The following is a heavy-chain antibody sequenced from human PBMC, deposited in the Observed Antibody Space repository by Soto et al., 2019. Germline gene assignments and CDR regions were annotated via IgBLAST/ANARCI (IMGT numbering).Heavy chain of an antibody. D-gene: IGHD6-13*01. CDR1: GYSFTSYW. CDR3: ARDAYSSSWYEENYFDY. CDR2: IDPSDSYT. J-gene: IGHJ4*02. Sequence: GESLKISCKGSGYSFTSYWISWVRQMPGKGLEWMGRIDPSDSYTNYSPSFQGHVTISADKSISTAYLQWSSLKASDTAMYYCARDAYSSSWYEENYFDYWGQGTLVTVSS. V-gene: IGHV5-10-1*01.